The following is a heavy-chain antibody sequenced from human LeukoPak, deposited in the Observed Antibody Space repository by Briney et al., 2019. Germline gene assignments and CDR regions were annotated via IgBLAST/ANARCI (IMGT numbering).Heavy chain of an antibody. CDR3: ATDGMVRGPDAWFDS. CDR2: IYTRGST. J-gene: IGHJ5*01. V-gene: IGHV4-61*02. D-gene: IGHD3-10*01. CDR1: GGSISSGRYY. Sequence: SETLSLTCNVSGGSISSGRYYWSWIRQPAGKGLEWIGRIYTRGSTNYNPSLKSRVTMSVDTAKNQFSLKLSSVTAADTAVYYCATDGMVRGPDAWFDSWGQGTLVTVSS.